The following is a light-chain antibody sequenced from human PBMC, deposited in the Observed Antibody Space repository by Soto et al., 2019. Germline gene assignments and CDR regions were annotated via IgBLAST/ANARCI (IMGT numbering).Light chain of an antibody. CDR1: QSVSRNY. V-gene: IGKV3-20*01. CDR2: GAS. CDR3: QQYGSSPPYT. J-gene: IGKJ2*01. Sequence: EIVLTQSPGTLSLSPGERATLSCRASQSVSRNYLAWYQQKPGQPPRLLIYGASSRSTGIPDEFSGSGSGTDFTLTISRLEPEDFAVYYCQQYGSSPPYTFGQGTKLEIK.